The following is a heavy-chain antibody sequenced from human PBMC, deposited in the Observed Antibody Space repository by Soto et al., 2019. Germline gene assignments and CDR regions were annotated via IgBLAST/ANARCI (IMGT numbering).Heavy chain of an antibody. D-gene: IGHD4-4*01. Sequence: DVQLLESGGGLVEPGGSLRLSCAASGFTFNAYAMTWVRQAPGKGLECVSAIGGSGGNRYYAASVKGRFTISRDNSKDTVDLQMNSLRVEDTAVYFCARVASDYINSVDHWGQGILVTVSS. J-gene: IGHJ4*02. V-gene: IGHV3-23*01. CDR3: ARVASDYINSVDH. CDR2: IGGSGGNR. CDR1: GFTFNAYA.